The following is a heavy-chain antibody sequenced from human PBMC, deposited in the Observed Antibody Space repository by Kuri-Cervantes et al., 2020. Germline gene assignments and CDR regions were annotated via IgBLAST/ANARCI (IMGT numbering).Heavy chain of an antibody. D-gene: IGHD5-24*01. CDR3: AKGYHGYNLAVDY. Sequence: GESLKISCAASGFTFSSYWMHWVRQAPGKGLVWVSRINSDGSSTSYADSVKGRFTISRDNAKNTLYLQMNSLRAEDTAVYYCAKGYHGYNLAVDYWGQGTLVTVSS. J-gene: IGHJ4*02. V-gene: IGHV3-74*01. CDR1: GFTFSSYW. CDR2: INSDGSST.